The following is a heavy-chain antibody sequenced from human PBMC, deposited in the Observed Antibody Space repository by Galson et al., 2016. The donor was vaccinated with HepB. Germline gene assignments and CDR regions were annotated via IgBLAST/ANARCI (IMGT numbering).Heavy chain of an antibody. V-gene: IGHV3-23*01. J-gene: IGHJ4*02. CDR1: GLTSSNDA. Sequence: SLRLSCAASGLTSSNDAMTWARQAPGRGLEWVTAIAPTSITPYYRDSVKGRFTISRDNSRSTVYLHITSLTVDDTVIYYCAKNLRSSRCYDSCAQGTLVTVSS. CDR3: AKNLRSSRCYDS. D-gene: IGHD6-6*01. CDR2: IAPTSITP.